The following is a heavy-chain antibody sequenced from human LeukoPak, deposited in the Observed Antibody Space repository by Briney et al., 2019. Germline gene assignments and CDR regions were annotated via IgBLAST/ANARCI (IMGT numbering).Heavy chain of an antibody. Sequence: GGSLRLSCAAPGFTFSSYSMNWVRQAPGKGLEWVSYISSSSSTIYYADSVKGRFTISRDNAKNSLYLQMNSLRAEDTAVYYCARADQYYYDSSGYPARGYYFDYWGQGTLVTVSS. D-gene: IGHD3-22*01. J-gene: IGHJ4*02. CDR3: ARADQYYYDSSGYPARGYYFDY. V-gene: IGHV3-48*01. CDR1: GFTFSSYS. CDR2: ISSSSSTI.